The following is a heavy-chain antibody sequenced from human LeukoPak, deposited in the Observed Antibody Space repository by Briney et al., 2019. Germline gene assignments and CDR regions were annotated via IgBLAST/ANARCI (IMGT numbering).Heavy chain of an antibody. CDR2: INPNSGGT. CDR1: GYTFTGYY. D-gene: IGHD3-3*01. V-gene: IGHV1-2*02. CDR3: ARYLEYYDFWSGSDAWFDP. J-gene: IGHJ5*02. Sequence: ASVKVSCKASGYTFTGYYMHWVRQAPGQGLEWMGWINPNSGGTNYAQKFQGRVTMTRDTSISTAYMELSRLRSDDTAVYYCARYLEYYDFWSGSDAWFDPWGQGNLVTVSS.